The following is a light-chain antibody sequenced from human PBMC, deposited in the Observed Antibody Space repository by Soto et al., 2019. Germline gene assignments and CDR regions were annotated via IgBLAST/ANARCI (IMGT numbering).Light chain of an antibody. CDR2: EVT. CDR3: SSYTSRNTLA. V-gene: IGLV2-14*01. CDR1: SSDVGGYNF. J-gene: IGLJ2*01. Sequence: QSALTQPASVSGSPGQSITISCTGTSSDVGGYNFVSWYQQHPGKAPKLMIYEVTDRHSGVSNRFSGSKSGSTDSLTISGLQAEDEADYYCSSYTSRNTLAFGGGTKLTVL.